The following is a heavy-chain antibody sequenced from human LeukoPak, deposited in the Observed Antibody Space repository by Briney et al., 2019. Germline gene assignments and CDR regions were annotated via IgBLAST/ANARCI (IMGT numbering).Heavy chain of an antibody. J-gene: IGHJ4*02. CDR2: IYPGDYDT. CDR1: GYSLTSYW. Sequence: GESLKISCQGSGYSLTSYWIGWVRQLPGQGLEWMGLIYPGDYDTRYSPSFQGQVTISDDKSISTAYLQWSSLKASDTAMYYCARSIYSSGSPPFDYWGQGTLVTVSS. D-gene: IGHD5-18*01. CDR3: ARSIYSSGSPPFDY. V-gene: IGHV5-51*01.